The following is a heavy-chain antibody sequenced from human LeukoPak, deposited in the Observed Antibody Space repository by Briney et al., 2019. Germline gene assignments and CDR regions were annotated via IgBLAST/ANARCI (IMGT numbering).Heavy chain of an antibody. CDR2: IHYSGST. Sequence: SGTLSLTCTVSGYSISSGYYWGWIRQPPGKGLEWTGSIHYSGSTYYNPSLKSRVTISEDTSKNQFSLKLSSVTAADTAVYYCAREVRSAWASFDPWGQGTLVTVSS. J-gene: IGHJ5*02. D-gene: IGHD1-26*01. V-gene: IGHV4-38-2*02. CDR1: GYSISSGYY. CDR3: AREVRSAWASFDP.